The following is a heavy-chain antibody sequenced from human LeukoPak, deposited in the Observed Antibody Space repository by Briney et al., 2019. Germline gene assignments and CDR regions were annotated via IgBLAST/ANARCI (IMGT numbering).Heavy chain of an antibody. D-gene: IGHD6-13*01. CDR2: IYHSGGT. V-gene: IGHV4-4*02. CDR1: GGSISSSHW. J-gene: IGHJ3*02. Sequence: PSGTLSLTCAVSGGSISSSHWWSWVRQPPGKGLEWIGEIYHSGGTNYNPSLKIRVTILVDKSKNQFSLTLSSVTAADTAVYYCARREQQVGTNAFDIWGQGTMVTVSS. CDR3: ARREQQVGTNAFDI.